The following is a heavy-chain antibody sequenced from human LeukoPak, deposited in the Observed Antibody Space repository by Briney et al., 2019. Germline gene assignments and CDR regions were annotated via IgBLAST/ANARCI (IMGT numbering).Heavy chain of an antibody. D-gene: IGHD1-26*01. Sequence: AASVKVSCKASGYTFTDYYIHWVRQAPGQGLEWMGWINPNSGGTNYAQNFQGRVTMTRDTYITTAYMDLSRLRLDDTAVYYCAVGRRTDFDYWSQGTLVTVSS. CDR3: AVGRRTDFDY. CDR1: GYTFTDYY. CDR2: INPNSGGT. J-gene: IGHJ4*02. V-gene: IGHV1-2*02.